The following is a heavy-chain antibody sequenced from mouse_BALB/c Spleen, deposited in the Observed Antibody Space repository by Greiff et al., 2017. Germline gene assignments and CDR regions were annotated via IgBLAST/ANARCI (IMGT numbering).Heavy chain of an antibody. CDR2: IDPFNGGT. J-gene: IGHJ4*01. D-gene: IGHD2-10*01. Sequence: QLQESGPELMKPGASVKISCKASGYSFTSYYMHWVKQSHGKSLEWIGYIDPFNGGTSYNQKFKGKATLTVDKSSSTAYMHLSSLTSEDSAVYYCARGPYYGNSYAMDYWGQGTSVTVSS. CDR3: ARGPYYGNSYAMDY. CDR1: GYSFTSYY. V-gene: IGHV1S135*01.